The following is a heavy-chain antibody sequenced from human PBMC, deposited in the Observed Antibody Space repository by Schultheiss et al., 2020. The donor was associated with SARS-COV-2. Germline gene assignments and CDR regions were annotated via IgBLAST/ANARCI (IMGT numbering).Heavy chain of an antibody. CDR2: MNPNSGNT. CDR1: GYTFTSYG. J-gene: IGHJ6*02. D-gene: IGHD4-17*01. Sequence: ASVKVSCKASGYTFTSYGISWVRQAPGQRLEWMGWMNPNSGNTGYAQKFQGRVTMTRDTSISTAYMELSRLRSDDTAVYYCARGPDYGTTSYYYYGMDVWGQGTTVTVSS. V-gene: IGHV1-8*02. CDR3: ARGPDYGTTSYYYYGMDV.